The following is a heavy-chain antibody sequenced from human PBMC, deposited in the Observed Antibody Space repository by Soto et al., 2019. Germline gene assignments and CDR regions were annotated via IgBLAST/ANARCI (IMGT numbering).Heavy chain of an antibody. CDR1: GYTFTSYD. V-gene: IGHV1-8*01. CDR2: MSPNSGNT. J-gene: IGHJ6*02. Sequence: QVQLVQSGAEVRKPGASVKVSCKASGYTFTSYDINWVRQATGQGLEWMGWMSPNSGNTGNAQRFQGRVTITRDTSISSAYMELSSLRSDDTAVYYCAREGYCSGGSCYPPDVWGQGTTVTDSS. D-gene: IGHD2-15*01. CDR3: AREGYCSGGSCYPPDV.